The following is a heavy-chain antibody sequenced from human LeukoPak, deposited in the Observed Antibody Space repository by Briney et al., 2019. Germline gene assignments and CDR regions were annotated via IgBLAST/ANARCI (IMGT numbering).Heavy chain of an antibody. CDR3: ARALVRATMVWYFDL. CDR1: GGSFSGYY. Sequence: SETLSLTCAVSGGSFSGYYWSWIRQPPGKGLEWIGEISHSGSTNYSPSLKSRVTISVDTSKNQFSLNLSSVTAADTAVYYCARALVRATMVWYFDLWGRGTLVSVSS. J-gene: IGHJ2*01. CDR2: ISHSGST. D-gene: IGHD5-12*01. V-gene: IGHV4-34*01.